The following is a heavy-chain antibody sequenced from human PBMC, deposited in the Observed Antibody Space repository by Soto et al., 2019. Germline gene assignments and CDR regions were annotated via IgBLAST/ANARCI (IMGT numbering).Heavy chain of an antibody. Sequence: EVQLVESGGGLVQTGRSLRLSCSASGFTFDDYAMHWVRQAPGKGLEWVSGISWNSGSIGYADSVKGRFTISRDNAKNSLYLQMNSLRAEDTALYYCAKDTEEVTTMEVGLDYWGQGTLVTVSS. V-gene: IGHV3-9*01. CDR3: AKDTEEVTTMEVGLDY. D-gene: IGHD4-17*01. CDR2: ISWNSGSI. J-gene: IGHJ4*02. CDR1: GFTFDDYA.